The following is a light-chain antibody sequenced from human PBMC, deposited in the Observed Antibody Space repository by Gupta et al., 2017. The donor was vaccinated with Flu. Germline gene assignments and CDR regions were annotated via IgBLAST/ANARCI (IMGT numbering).Light chain of an antibody. CDR3: QHYKSSSYS. CDR1: QSISTW. Sequence: IQMTQSPSTLSASVGDRVTITCRASQSISTWLAWYQQKPGQAPNLLIYKASSLKSGVPSRFSGSGSGTEFTLTISSLQPDDFATYYCQHYKSSSYSFGQGTKLEIK. J-gene: IGKJ2*03. CDR2: KAS. V-gene: IGKV1-5*03.